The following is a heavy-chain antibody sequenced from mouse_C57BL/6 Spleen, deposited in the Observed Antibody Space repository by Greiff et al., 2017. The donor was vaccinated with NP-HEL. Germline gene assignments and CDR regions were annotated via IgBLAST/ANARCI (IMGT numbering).Heavy chain of an antibody. D-gene: IGHD4-1*01. J-gene: IGHJ1*03. CDR2: IDPSDSYT. CDR1: GYTFTSYW. V-gene: IGHV1-69*01. CDR3: ARGFWDWYFDV. Sequence: VKLQQSGAELVMPGASVKLSCKASGYTFTSYWMHWVKQRPGQGLEWIGEIDPSDSYTNYNQKFKGKSTLTVDKSSSTAYMQLSSLTSEDSAVYYCARGFWDWYFDVWGTGTTVTVSS.